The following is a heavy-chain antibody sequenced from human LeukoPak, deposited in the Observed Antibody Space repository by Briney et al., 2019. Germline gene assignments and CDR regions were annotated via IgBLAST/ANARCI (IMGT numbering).Heavy chain of an antibody. J-gene: IGHJ4*02. CDR1: IFTFSIYA. Sequence: GVSVTLSCAASIFTFSIYAMRGVRQSRGRGLEWVSAIRGRGSSTYYADSVEGRFTISSDNSKNTLYLQMHRLGAEDTAVYYCAKFRVVPAAIHRGFDYWGQGTLVTVSS. CDR2: IRGRGSST. V-gene: IGHV3-23*01. CDR3: AKFRVVPAAIHRGFDY. D-gene: IGHD2-2*02.